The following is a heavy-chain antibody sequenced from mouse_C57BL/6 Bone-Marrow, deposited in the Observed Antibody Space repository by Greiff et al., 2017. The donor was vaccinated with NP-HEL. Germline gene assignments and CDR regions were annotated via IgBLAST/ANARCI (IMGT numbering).Heavy chain of an antibody. Sequence: DVMLVESGGDLVKPGGSLKLSCAASGFTFSSYGMSWVRQTPDKRLEWVATISSGGSYTYYPDSVKGRFTISRDNAKNTLYLQMSSLKSEDTAMYYCARQVYYYGSSYSAMDYWGQGTSVTVSS. CDR2: ISSGGSYT. D-gene: IGHD1-1*01. J-gene: IGHJ4*01. V-gene: IGHV5-6*02. CDR3: ARQVYYYGSSYSAMDY. CDR1: GFTFSSYG.